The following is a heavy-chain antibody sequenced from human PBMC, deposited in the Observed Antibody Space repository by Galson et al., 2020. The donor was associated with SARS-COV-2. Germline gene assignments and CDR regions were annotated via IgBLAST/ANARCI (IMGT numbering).Heavy chain of an antibody. CDR1: GFSFSSYA. J-gene: IGHJ6*02. D-gene: IGHD2-8*01. V-gene: IGHV3-23*01. CDR2: ISDSGGST. Sequence: GESLKISCAASGFSFSSYAMSWVRQATGKGLEWVSAISDSGGSTYYADSVKGRFTISRDNSKNTLYLQMNSLRAEDTAVYYCAKDMLVTTEGTYYYYGMDVWGQGTTVTVS. CDR3: AKDMLVTTEGTYYYYGMDV.